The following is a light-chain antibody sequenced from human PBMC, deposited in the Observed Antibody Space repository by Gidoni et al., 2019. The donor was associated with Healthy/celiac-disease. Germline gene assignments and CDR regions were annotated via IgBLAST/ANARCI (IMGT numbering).Light chain of an antibody. CDR3: QQSYSTPIT. CDR1: QSISSY. J-gene: IGKJ5*01. CDR2: AAS. V-gene: IGKV1-39*01. Sequence: DIQMTQSPTSLSASVVDRVTITCRASQSISSYLNWYQQKPGKSPKLLIYAASSLQSGVPPRFSGSGSGTDFTLTISSLQPEDFATYSFQQSYSTPITFGQGTRLEIK.